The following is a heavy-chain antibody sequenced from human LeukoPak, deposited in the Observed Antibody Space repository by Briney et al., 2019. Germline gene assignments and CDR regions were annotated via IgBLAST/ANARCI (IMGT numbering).Heavy chain of an antibody. V-gene: IGHV3-23*01. J-gene: IGHJ1*01. CDR3: AKDLNIVVVVAANRAEYFQH. Sequence: PGGSLRLSCAASGFTFSSYAMSWVRQAPGKGLEWVSAISGSGGSTYYADSVKGRFTISRDNSKNTLYLQVNSLRAEDTAVYYCAKDLNIVVVVAANRAEYFQHWGQGTLVTVSS. CDR2: ISGSGGST. D-gene: IGHD2-15*01. CDR1: GFTFSSYA.